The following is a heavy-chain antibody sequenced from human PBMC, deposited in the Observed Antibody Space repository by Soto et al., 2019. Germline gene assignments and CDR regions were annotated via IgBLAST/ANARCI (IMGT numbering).Heavy chain of an antibody. V-gene: IGHV4-4*07. Sequence: SETLSLTCTVSGGSISSYYWSWIRQPAGKGLEWIGRIYTSGSTNYNPSLKSRVTMSVDTSKNQFSLKLSSVTAADTAVYYCARDGIAAAGTIWFDPWGQGTLVTVSS. J-gene: IGHJ5*02. CDR1: GGSISSYY. CDR3: ARDGIAAAGTIWFDP. CDR2: IYTSGST. D-gene: IGHD6-13*01.